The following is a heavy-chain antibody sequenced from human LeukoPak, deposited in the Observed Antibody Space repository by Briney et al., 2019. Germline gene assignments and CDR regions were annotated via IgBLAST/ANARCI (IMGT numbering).Heavy chain of an antibody. CDR2: ITSTSDTI. CDR1: GFTFSNFA. Sequence: GGSLRLSCEVSGFTFSNFAMNWVRQAPGEGLEWLSYITSTSDTIYYADSVKGRFTSSRDNAKNSVYLQMNSLRAEDTAVYYCARSSGYPFFDYWGQGTLVTVSS. J-gene: IGHJ4*02. D-gene: IGHD3-22*01. V-gene: IGHV3-48*01. CDR3: ARSSGYPFFDY.